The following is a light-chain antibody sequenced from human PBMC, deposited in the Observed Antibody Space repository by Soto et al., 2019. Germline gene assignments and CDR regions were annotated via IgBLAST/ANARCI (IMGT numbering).Light chain of an antibody. J-gene: IGLJ1*01. CDR1: NSDVGAYNL. V-gene: IGLV2-14*01. CDR3: SSYTTASTLGV. Sequence: QSVLTQPASVSGSPGQSITISCTGINSDVGAYNLVSWYQQYPGKAPKLMIYEVTNRPSGVSNRFSGSKSGNTASLTISGLQAEDEADYYCSSYTTASTLGVFGTGTKVTVL. CDR2: EVT.